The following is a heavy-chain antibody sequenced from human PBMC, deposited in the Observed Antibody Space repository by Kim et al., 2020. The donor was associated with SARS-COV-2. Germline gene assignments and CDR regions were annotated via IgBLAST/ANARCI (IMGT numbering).Heavy chain of an antibody. CDR2: INHSGST. V-gene: IGHV4-34*01. CDR1: GGSFSGYY. D-gene: IGHD2-21*01. J-gene: IGHJ4*02. Sequence: SETLSLTCALYGGSFSGYYWSWIRQPPGKGLEWLGEINHSGSTNYNPSLESRVFISVDTSKNQFSLRLSSVTAADTAVSYCARIEVFDFDYWGQRILLTV. CDR3: ARIEVFDFDY.